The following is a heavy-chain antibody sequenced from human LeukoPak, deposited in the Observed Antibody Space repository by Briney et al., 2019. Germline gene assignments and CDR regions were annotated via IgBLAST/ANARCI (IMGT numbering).Heavy chain of an antibody. D-gene: IGHD2-15*01. CDR1: GFSLNRYW. J-gene: IGHJ3*02. CDR2: MNHDRSEI. V-gene: IGHV3-7*01. CDR3: RTWKQGYCSGYSCYNAFHI. Sequence: GGSLRLSCAVSGFSLNRYWMSWVWLTPGKGLEWVATMNHDRSEIYHADSVKGRFTISRDDAKNSLYLQMNRLRVEDTAVYYCRTWKQGYCSGYSCYNAFHIWGQGTMVTVSS.